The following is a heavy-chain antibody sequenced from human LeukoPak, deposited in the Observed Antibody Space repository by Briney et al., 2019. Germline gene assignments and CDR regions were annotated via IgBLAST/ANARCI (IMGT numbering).Heavy chain of an antibody. V-gene: IGHV4-59*12. CDR2: IYYSGST. CDR3: ARVPKYFDL. J-gene: IGHJ2*01. Sequence: SETLSLTCTVSGGSISSYYWSWIRQPPGKGLEWIGYIYYSGSTNYNPSLKSRVTISVDTSKDQFSLKLSSVTAADTAVYYCARVPKYFDLWGRGTLVTVSS. CDR1: GGSISSYY.